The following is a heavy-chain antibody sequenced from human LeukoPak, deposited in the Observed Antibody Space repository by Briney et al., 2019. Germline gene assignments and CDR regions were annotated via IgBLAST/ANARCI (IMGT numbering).Heavy chain of an antibody. CDR2: ISNDGRST. D-gene: IGHD3-16*01. CDR1: GFTFSSYW. CDR3: VRGGSDYEYSGVS. V-gene: IGHV3-74*01. Sequence: GGSLRLSCAASGFTFSSYWMHWIRQAPGKGLVCVSRISNDGRSTIYADSVKGRFTISRDNGKNTVFLQMNSLRVEDTAVYYCVRGGSDYEYSGVSWGQGTLVTVSS. J-gene: IGHJ5*02.